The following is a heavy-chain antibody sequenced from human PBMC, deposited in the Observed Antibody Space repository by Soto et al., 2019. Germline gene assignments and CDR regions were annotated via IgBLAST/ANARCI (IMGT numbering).Heavy chain of an antibody. V-gene: IGHV4-34*01. J-gene: IGHJ4*02. CDR1: GGSFSGYY. CDR3: ARRGRDGYQG. CDR2: INHSGST. D-gene: IGHD5-12*01. Sequence: QVQLQQWGAGLLKPSETLSLTCAVYGGSFSGYYWSWIRQPPGKGLEWIGEINHSGSTNYNPSLKSRVPIPVDTSKNQFSLKLSSVTAADTAVYYCARRGRDGYQGWGQGTLVTVSS.